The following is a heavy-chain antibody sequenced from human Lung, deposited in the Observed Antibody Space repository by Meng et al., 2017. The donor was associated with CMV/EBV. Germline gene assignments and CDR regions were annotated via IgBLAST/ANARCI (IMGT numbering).Heavy chain of an antibody. Sequence: XCVASGFSLSNYWMTWVRQAPGKALEWVANINQDGSQSYYVDSVRGRFTITRDNGGNSLHLQMNSLGGDDTAVYYCARDPNEDGGVTLDNWGQGIXVTVSS. D-gene: IGHD5-24*01. CDR3: ARDPNEDGGVTLDN. CDR2: INQDGSQS. J-gene: IGHJ4*02. V-gene: IGHV3-7*01. CDR1: GFSLSNYW.